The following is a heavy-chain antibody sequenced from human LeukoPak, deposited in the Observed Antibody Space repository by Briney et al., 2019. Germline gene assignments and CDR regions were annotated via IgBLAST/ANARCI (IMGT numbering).Heavy chain of an antibody. J-gene: IGHJ4*02. CDR2: ISSNGGST. D-gene: IGHD4-17*01. V-gene: IGHV3-64*01. Sequence: GGSLRLSCAASGFTFSSYAMHWVRQAPGKGLEYVSAISSNGGSTYYANSVKGRFTISRDNSKNTLYLQMGSLRAEDMAVYYCARGHNYGDYANFDYWGQGTLVTVSS. CDR1: GFTFSSYA. CDR3: ARGHNYGDYANFDY.